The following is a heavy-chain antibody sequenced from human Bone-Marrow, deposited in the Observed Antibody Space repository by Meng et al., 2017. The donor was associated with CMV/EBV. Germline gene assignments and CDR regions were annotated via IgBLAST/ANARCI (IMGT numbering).Heavy chain of an antibody. CDR2: ISSSSTYI. D-gene: IGHD6-19*01. J-gene: IGHJ6*02. Sequence: GGSLRLSCAASGFTFSSYAMSWVRQAPGKGLEWVSSISSSSTYISYADSVQGRFTISRDNAKNSLSLQMDSLRAEDTALYYCARFVRGGAVAGAGRYYYGMDVWGQGTPVTVSS. V-gene: IGHV3-21*01. CDR3: ARFVRGGAVAGAGRYYYGMDV. CDR1: GFTFSSYA.